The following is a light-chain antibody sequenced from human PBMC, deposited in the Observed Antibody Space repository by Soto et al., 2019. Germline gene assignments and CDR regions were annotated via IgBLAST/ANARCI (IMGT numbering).Light chain of an antibody. CDR1: SSDVGSYDY. CDR2: NVN. Sequence: QSVLIQPPSVSGSPGQSVTISCTGTSSDVGSYDYVSWCQQHPGTVPKPMIYNVNKRPSGVPDRFSGSKSGNTASLTVSGLQAEDEADYYCSSYAGIKHWVFGGGTKVTVL. V-gene: IGLV2-8*01. J-gene: IGLJ3*02. CDR3: SSYAGIKHWV.